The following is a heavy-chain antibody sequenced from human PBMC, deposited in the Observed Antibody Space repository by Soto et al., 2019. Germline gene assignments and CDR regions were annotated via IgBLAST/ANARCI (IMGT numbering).Heavy chain of an antibody. CDR3: ARGRDYGSGRGGMDV. Sequence: QVQLVESGGGVVQPGRSLRLSCAASGFTFSSYGMHWVRQAPGKGLEWVAVIWYDGSNKYYADSVKGRFTISRDNSXXTLDLQMNSLRAEDTAVYYCARGRDYGSGRGGMDVWGQGTTVTVSS. CDR1: GFTFSSYG. D-gene: IGHD3-10*01. CDR2: IWYDGSNK. J-gene: IGHJ6*02. V-gene: IGHV3-33*01.